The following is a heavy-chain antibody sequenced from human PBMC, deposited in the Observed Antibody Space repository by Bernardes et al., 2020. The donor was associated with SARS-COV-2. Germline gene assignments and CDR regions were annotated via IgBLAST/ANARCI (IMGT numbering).Heavy chain of an antibody. D-gene: IGHD2-15*01. CDR1: GGSFSGYY. V-gene: IGHV4-34*01. J-gene: IGHJ5*02. CDR3: ARADSREFDH. CDR2: IDYSGIT. Sequence: SETLSLTCAVYGGSFSGYYWSWIRQPPGKGLEWIGEIDYSGITNYNPSLKSRVTISLDTSKNQFSLKLGSVTAADTAVYYCARADSREFDHWGQGALVSVSS.